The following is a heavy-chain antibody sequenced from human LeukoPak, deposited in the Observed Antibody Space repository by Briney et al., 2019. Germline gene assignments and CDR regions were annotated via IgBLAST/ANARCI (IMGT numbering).Heavy chain of an antibody. D-gene: IGHD5-24*01. J-gene: IGHJ4*02. Sequence: GGSLRLSCAASGFTFSSYAMSWVRQAPGKGLEWVSAISGSGGSTFYADSVKGRFTISRDNSKNTLYLQMNSLRAEDTAVYYCAIDWMATGYFDYWGQGTLVTVSS. CDR2: ISGSGGST. V-gene: IGHV3-23*01. CDR1: GFTFSSYA. CDR3: AIDWMATGYFDY.